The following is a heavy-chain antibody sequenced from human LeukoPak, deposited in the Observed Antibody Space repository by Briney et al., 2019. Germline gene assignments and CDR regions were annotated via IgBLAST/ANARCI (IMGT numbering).Heavy chain of an antibody. Sequence: SETLSLTCTVSGGSISSYYWSWIRQPPGKGLEWIGYIYYSGSTNYNPSLKSRVTISVDTSKNQFSLKLSSVTAADTAVYYCARGGVGARYNWFDPWGQGTLVTVSS. CDR1: GGSISSYY. V-gene: IGHV4-59*01. CDR2: IYYSGST. CDR3: ARGGVGARYNWFDP. J-gene: IGHJ5*02. D-gene: IGHD1-26*01.